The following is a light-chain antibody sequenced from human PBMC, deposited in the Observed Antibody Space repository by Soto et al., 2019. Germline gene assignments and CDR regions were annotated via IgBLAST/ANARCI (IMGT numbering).Light chain of an antibody. CDR2: VAS. J-gene: IGKJ4*01. Sequence: EVVLTQSPGTLSLSPGERATLSCRASQAVSSILLAWYQQKPGQATRLLIYVASSRATGIPDRFSGSGSGTDFTLTVSILEPEDFAVYYCQQHGTSPIFGGGTKVEIK. CDR1: QAVSSIL. CDR3: QQHGTSPI. V-gene: IGKV3-20*01.